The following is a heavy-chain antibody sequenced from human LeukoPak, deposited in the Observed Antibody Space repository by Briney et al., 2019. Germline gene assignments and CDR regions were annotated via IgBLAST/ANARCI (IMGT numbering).Heavy chain of an antibody. CDR1: GGSLSSYY. CDR3: ARVTGYMVEDYFDY. D-gene: IGHD6-13*01. Sequence: SETLSLTCTVSGGSLSSYYWSWIRQPPGKGREWSGYIYYSGSANYHPSLTSRVTISVDTSKNRFSLRLSSVTAADTAVYYCARVTGYMVEDYFDYWGQGTLVTVSS. V-gene: IGHV4-59*01. J-gene: IGHJ4*02. CDR2: IYYSGSA.